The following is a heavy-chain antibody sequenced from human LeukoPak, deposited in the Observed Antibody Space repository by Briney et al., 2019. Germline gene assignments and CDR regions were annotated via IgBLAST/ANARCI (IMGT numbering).Heavy chain of an antibody. CDR3: ATASGRFSPIDY. D-gene: IGHD3-10*01. V-gene: IGHV1-2*02. Sequence: GASVKVSRKASGDTFTDYYIHWVRQAPGQGLEWMGWINPNSGATDYAQKFQGRVTMTRDTSISTAYMALRTLRSDDTAVYYCATASGRFSPIDYWGQGALVTVSS. CDR2: INPNSGAT. J-gene: IGHJ4*02. CDR1: GDTFTDYY.